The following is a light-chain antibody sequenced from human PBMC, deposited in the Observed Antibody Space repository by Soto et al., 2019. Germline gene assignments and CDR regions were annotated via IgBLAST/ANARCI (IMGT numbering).Light chain of an antibody. CDR3: SSYTSSSTLV. CDR2: EVS. Sequence: QSALTQPASVSGSPGQSITISCTGTSSDVGGYNYVSWYQQHPGKAPKLMIYEVSNRPSGVSNRFSGSKSGNTASLTISGLQAEDEADCYRSSYTSSSTLVFGTGTKVTVL. J-gene: IGLJ1*01. V-gene: IGLV2-14*01. CDR1: SSDVGGYNY.